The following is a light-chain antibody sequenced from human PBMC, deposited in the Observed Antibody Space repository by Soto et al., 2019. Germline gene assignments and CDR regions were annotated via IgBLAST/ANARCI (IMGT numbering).Light chain of an antibody. CDR1: QSVSSN. CDR2: GAS. Sequence: EIGMTQSPATLSVSPGERATLSCRASQSVSSNLAWYQQKPGQAPRLLIYGASTRATGIPARFSGSGSGTEFTLTISSLQSEDFAVYYCQQFNNWPPWTFGQGTKVDTK. V-gene: IGKV3-15*01. J-gene: IGKJ1*01. CDR3: QQFNNWPPWT.